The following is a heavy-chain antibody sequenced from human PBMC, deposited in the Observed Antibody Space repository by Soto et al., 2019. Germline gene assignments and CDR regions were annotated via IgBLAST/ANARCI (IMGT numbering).Heavy chain of an antibody. CDR1: AGSISGYY. V-gene: IGHV4-59*08. CDR3: ARHSNEYRKSIDY. CDR2: THYSGSS. Sequence: QLQLQESGPGLVKPSETLSLTCTVSAGSISGYYWSWIRQPPGKGLEWIAYTHYSGSSNSNPSLKSRVHISVDTSKSQFSPKLSSVTAADTTVNYCARHSNEYRKSIDYWGQGTLVTVSA. J-gene: IGHJ4*02. D-gene: IGHD1-1*01.